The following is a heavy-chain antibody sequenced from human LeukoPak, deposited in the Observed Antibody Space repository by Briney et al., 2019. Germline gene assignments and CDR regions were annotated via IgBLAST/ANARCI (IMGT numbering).Heavy chain of an antibody. D-gene: IGHD1-26*01. J-gene: IGHJ4*02. V-gene: IGHV1-18*01. Sequence: GESLKISCKGSGYSFTSYGISWVRQAPGQGLEWMGWISAYNGNTNYAQKLQGRVTMTTDTSTSTAYMELRSLRSDDTAVYYCARATWVWELLTFDYWGQGTLVTVSS. CDR1: GYSFTSYG. CDR3: ARATWVWELLTFDY. CDR2: ISAYNGNT.